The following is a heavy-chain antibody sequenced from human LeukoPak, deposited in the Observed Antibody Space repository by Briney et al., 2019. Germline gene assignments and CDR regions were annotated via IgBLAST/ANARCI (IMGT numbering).Heavy chain of an antibody. Sequence: ASVKVSCKAFGYTFTSYYMHWVRQAPGQGLEWMGIINPGGDRTDFAQKFQGRVTMTKDTSTSTVYMQLRSLRSDDTAVYYCARGSLAGFDPWGQGTLVTVSS. CDR1: GYTFTSYY. CDR2: INPGGDRT. J-gene: IGHJ5*02. V-gene: IGHV1-46*01. CDR3: ARGSLAGFDP.